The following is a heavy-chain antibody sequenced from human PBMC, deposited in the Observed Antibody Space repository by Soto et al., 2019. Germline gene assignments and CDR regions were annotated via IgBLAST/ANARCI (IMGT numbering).Heavy chain of an antibody. CDR2: IYYSGST. D-gene: IGHD1-26*01. CDR1: GFTFSSYW. J-gene: IGHJ4*02. Sequence: VQLVESGGGLVQPGGSLRLSCAASGFTFSSYWMHWVRQAPGKGLEWIGYIYYSGSTYYNPSLKSRVTISVDTSKNQFSLKLSSVTAADTAVYCCAREPYSGSQGYFDYWGQGTLVTVSS. V-gene: IGHV4-30-4*08. CDR3: AREPYSGSQGYFDY.